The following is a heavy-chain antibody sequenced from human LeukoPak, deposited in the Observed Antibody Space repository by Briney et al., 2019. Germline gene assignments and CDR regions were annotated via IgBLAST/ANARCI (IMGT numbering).Heavy chain of an antibody. J-gene: IGHJ4*02. V-gene: IGHV1-69*13. CDR2: IIPISGTA. D-gene: IGHD2-2*02. Sequence: ASVKVSCKASGGTFSSYAISWVRQAPGQGLEWMGGIIPISGTANYAQKFQGRVTITADESTSTAYMELSSLRSEDTAVYYCATYCSNTNCYIWGYYFDYWGQGTLVTVSS. CDR3: ATYCSNTNCYIWGYYFDY. CDR1: GGTFSSYA.